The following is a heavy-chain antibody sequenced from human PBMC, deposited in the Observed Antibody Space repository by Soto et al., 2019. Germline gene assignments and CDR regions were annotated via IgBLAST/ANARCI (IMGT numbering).Heavy chain of an antibody. Sequence: SETLSLTCTVSDGSIGTYYWSWIRQPPGKGLEWIGYIDYSGSTDYNPSLKSRVTILVDTSNNQFSLKLSSVTAADTAVYYCARGRRSSGRHDAFDVWGQGTMVTVS. D-gene: IGHD6-19*01. V-gene: IGHV4-59*01. CDR3: ARGRRSSGRHDAFDV. J-gene: IGHJ3*01. CDR2: IDYSGST. CDR1: DGSIGTYY.